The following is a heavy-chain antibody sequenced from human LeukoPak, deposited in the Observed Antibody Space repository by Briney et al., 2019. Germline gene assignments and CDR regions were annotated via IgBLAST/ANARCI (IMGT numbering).Heavy chain of an antibody. V-gene: IGHV5-51*01. CDR2: IYPGDSDT. CDR3: ARHTAMALDAFDI. D-gene: IGHD5-18*01. J-gene: IGHJ3*02. CDR1: GYSFTSYW. Sequence: GESLKISCKGSGYSFTSYWIGRVRQMPGKGLEWMGIIYPGDSDTRYSPSFQGQVTIAADKSISTAYLQWSSLKASDTAMYYCARHTAMALDAFDIWGQGTMVTVSS.